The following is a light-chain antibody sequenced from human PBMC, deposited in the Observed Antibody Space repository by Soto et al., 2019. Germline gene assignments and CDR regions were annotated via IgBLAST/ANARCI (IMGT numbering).Light chain of an antibody. CDR3: HQSFSTALT. J-gene: IGKJ4*01. CDR2: GGS. Sequence: DIQMTQSPSSLTASVGDRVTITCRTSQSIANYLNWYQQKPGKAPTVLIFGGSSLQSGVPSRFSGSGSGTEFSVTISTLQPEDSATYDFHQSFSTALTFGGGTNVEIE. CDR1: QSIANY. V-gene: IGKV1-39*01.